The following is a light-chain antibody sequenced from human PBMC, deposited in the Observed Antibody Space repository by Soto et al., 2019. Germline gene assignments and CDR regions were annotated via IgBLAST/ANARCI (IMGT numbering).Light chain of an antibody. CDR1: ISDVGSSGP. CDR2: EGS. CDR3: CSYVGARTYV. V-gene: IGLV2-23*01. J-gene: IGLJ1*01. Sequence: QSALTQPGSVSGSRGQSITISCSGSISDVGSSGPVSWYQHHPGQVPKLIIYEGSRRPSGVSSRFSGSKTGNAASLTITGLQAEDEANYYCCSYVGARTYVFGSGTKVTVL.